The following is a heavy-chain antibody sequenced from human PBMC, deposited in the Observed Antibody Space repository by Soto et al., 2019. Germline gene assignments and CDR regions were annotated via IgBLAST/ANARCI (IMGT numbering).Heavy chain of an antibody. D-gene: IGHD2-15*01. CDR2: IYHSGST. V-gene: IGHV4-4*02. Sequence: SETLSLTCAVSSGSISSSNWWSWVRQPPGKGLEWIGEIYHSGSTNYNPSLKSRVTISVDKSKNQFSLKLSSVTAADTAVYYCARRMLIAATPGWFDPWGQGTLVTVSS. CDR3: ARRMLIAATPGWFDP. CDR1: SGSISSSNW. J-gene: IGHJ5*02.